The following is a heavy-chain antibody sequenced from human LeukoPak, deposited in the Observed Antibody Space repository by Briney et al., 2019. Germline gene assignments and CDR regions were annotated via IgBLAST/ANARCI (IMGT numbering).Heavy chain of an antibody. V-gene: IGHV1-69*13. CDR1: GGTFSSYA. J-gene: IGHJ5*02. Sequence: ASVKVSCKASGGTFSSYAISWVRQAPGQGLEWMGGIIPIFGTANYAQKFQGRVTITADESTSTAYMELSSLRSEDTAVYYCARDPGGDGYNRPNPSNCFDPWGQGTLVTVSS. CDR2: IIPIFGTA. CDR3: ARDPGGDGYNRPNPSNCFDP. D-gene: IGHD5-24*01.